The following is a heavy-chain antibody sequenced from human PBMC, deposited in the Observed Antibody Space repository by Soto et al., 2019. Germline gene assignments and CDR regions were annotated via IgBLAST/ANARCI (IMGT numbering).Heavy chain of an antibody. D-gene: IGHD3-22*01. CDR2: IIAIHGIA. CDR3: ARGYYDSSGFIYYYYGMDV. J-gene: IGHJ6*02. Sequence: GASVKVSCKTSGYTFTSYAMHWVRQAPGQRLEWMGWIIAIHGIANYAQKFQGRVTITADNSTSTAYMELSSLRSEDTAVYYCARGYYDSSGFIYYYYGMDVCGQGTTVTVSS. CDR1: GYTFTSYA. V-gene: IGHV1-69*10.